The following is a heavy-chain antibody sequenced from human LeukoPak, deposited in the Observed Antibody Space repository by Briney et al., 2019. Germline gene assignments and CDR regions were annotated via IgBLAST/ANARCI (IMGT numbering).Heavy chain of an antibody. J-gene: IGHJ3*02. CDR3: ARAKDNYRGNDAFDI. CDR1: GGSISSYY. Sequence: SETLSLTCTVSGGSISSYYWSWIRQPAGKGLEWIGRIYMSGSTNYNPSLKSRVTMSVDTSKNQFSLKLSSVTAADTAVYYCARAKDNYRGNDAFDIWGQGTVVTVSS. CDR2: IYMSGST. D-gene: IGHD4/OR15-4a*01. V-gene: IGHV4-4*07.